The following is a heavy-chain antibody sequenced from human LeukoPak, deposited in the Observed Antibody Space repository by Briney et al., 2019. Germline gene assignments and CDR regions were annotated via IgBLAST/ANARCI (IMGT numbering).Heavy chain of an antibody. CDR3: ARLEGDYDILTGEMNWFDP. J-gene: IGHJ5*02. CDR2: IYYSGST. CDR1: GGSISSSSYY. Sequence: SETLSLTCTVSGGSISSSSYYWGWIRQPPGKGLEWIGSIYYSGSTYYNPSLKSRVTISVDTSKNQFSLKLSSVTAADTAVYYCARLEGDYDILTGEMNWFDPWGQGTLVTVSS. D-gene: IGHD3-9*01. V-gene: IGHV4-39*01.